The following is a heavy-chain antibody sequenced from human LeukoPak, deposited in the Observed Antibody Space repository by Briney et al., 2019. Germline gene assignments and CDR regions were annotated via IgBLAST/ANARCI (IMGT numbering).Heavy chain of an antibody. CDR1: GGSISSYY. Sequence: SETLSLTCTVSGGSISSYYWSWIRQPPGKGLEWIGEINHSGSTNYNPSLKSRVTISVDTSKNQFSLKLISVTAADTAVYYCASRKLGNDYWGQGTLVTVSS. D-gene: IGHD7-27*01. J-gene: IGHJ4*02. V-gene: IGHV4-34*01. CDR3: ASRKLGNDY. CDR2: INHSGST.